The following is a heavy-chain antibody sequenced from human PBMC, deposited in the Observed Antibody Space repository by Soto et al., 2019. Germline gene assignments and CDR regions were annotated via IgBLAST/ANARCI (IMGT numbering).Heavy chain of an antibody. CDR2: VNHSGST. D-gene: IGHD1-26*01. CDR1: CGSFRGFY. Sequence: TLSPTCAVYCGSFRGFYWSWVPQPPGKGLEWIGEVNHSGSTNYNPSLKSRVTISVDTSKNQFSLKLSSVTAADTAVYYCARGRRWANYYYYYGMDVWGQGTTVTVSS. V-gene: IGHV4-34*01. J-gene: IGHJ6*02. CDR3: ARGRRWANYYYYYGMDV.